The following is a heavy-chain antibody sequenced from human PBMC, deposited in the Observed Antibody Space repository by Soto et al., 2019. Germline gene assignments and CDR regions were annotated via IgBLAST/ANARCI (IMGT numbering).Heavy chain of an antibody. CDR1: GFTFSSYA. V-gene: IGHV3-23*01. J-gene: IGHJ4*02. CDR2: ISGSVGST. Sequence: GGSLRLSCAASGFTFSSYAMSWVRQAPGKGLEWVSAISGSVGSTYYADSVKGRFTISRDNSKNTLYLQMNSLRAEDTAVYYCAKVRLRFLEWFLFDYWGQGTLVTVSS. CDR3: AKVRLRFLEWFLFDY. D-gene: IGHD3-3*01.